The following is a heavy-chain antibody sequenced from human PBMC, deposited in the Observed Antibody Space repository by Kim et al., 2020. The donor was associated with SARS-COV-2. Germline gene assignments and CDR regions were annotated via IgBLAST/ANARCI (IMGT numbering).Heavy chain of an antibody. V-gene: IGHV3-48*02. J-gene: IGHJ4*02. Sequence: GGSLRLSCAASGFTFSSYSMNWVRQAPGKGLEWVSYISSSSSTIYYADSVKCRFTISRDNAKNSLYLQMNSLRDVDTAVSYCARGESSSFFPFEFWGQGT. CDR2: ISSSSSTI. D-gene: IGHD6-13*01. CDR1: GFTFSSYS. CDR3: ARGESSSFFPFEF.